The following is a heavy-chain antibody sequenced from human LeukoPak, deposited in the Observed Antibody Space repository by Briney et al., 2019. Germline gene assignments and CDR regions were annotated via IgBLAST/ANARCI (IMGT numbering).Heavy chain of an antibody. CDR2: ISRRSSCI. V-gene: IGHV3-21*01. D-gene: IGHD6-13*01. CDR1: GFNLSDYT. Sequence: PGGSLRLSCAASGFNLSDYTMNWVRQAPGKGLEWVSSISRRSSCIHYVDSVKGRFTISRDNAKNSLYLQMHSLRAEDTALYYCARDVGSSWAPPDFWGQGTLVTVSS. J-gene: IGHJ4*02. CDR3: ARDVGSSWAPPDF.